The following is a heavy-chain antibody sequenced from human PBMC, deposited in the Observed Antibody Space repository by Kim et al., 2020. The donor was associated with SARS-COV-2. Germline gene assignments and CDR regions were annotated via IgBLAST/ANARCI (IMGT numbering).Heavy chain of an antibody. CDR2: IKQDGSEK. CDR3: ARDPGVSVLATRQPFDY. CDR1: GFTFSSYW. Sequence: GGSLRLSCAASGFTFSSYWMSWVRQAPGKGLEWVANIKQDGSEKYYVDSVKGRFTISRDNAKNSLYLQMNSLRAEDTAVYYCARDPGVSVLATRQPFDYWGQGTLVTVSS. V-gene: IGHV3-7*01. J-gene: IGHJ4*02. D-gene: IGHD3-3*01.